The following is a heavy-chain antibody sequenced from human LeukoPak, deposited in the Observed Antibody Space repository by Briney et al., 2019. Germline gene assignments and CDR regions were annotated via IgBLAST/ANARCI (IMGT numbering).Heavy chain of an antibody. J-gene: IGHJ4*02. CDR3: ARHGSGYYYDSSGFDY. Sequence: GESLKISXKGSGYSFTSYWIGWVRQMPGKGLEWMGIIYPGDSDTRYSPSFQGQVTISADKSISTAYLQWSSLKASDTAMYYCARHGSGYYYDSSGFDYWGQRTLVTVSS. CDR1: GYSFTSYW. D-gene: IGHD3-22*01. V-gene: IGHV5-51*01. CDR2: IYPGDSDT.